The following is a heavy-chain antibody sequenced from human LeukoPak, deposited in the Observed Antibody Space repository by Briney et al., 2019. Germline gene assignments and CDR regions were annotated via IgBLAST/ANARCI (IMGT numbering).Heavy chain of an antibody. Sequence: NPGGSLRLSCAASGFTFSDFYMSWIRQAPGKGLEWVSYISNGGSTVDYADSVKGRFTISRDNAKNSLYLQMNSLRAEDTAMYYCARRGLKYFLHWGQGTLVTVS. V-gene: IGHV3-11*01. CDR3: ARRGLKYFLH. J-gene: IGHJ1*01. D-gene: IGHD3-10*01. CDR1: GFTFSDFY. CDR2: ISNGGSTV.